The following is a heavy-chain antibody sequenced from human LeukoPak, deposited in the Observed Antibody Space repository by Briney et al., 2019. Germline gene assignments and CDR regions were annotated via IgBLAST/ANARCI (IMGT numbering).Heavy chain of an antibody. CDR3: AKRGEGVSNTWYMNNWFDP. CDR2: IKQDGSEK. Sequence: GGSLRLSCAASGFTFSSYWMSWVRQAPGKGLEWVANIKQDGSEKYYVDSVKGRFTISRDNAKNSLYLQMSSLRAEDTAVYYCAKRGEGVSNTWYMNNWFDPWGQGTLVTVSS. V-gene: IGHV3-7*01. J-gene: IGHJ5*02. CDR1: GFTFSSYW. D-gene: IGHD6-13*01.